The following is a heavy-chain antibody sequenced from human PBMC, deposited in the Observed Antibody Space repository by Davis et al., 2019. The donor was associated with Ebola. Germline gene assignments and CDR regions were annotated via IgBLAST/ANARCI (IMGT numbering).Heavy chain of an antibody. J-gene: IGHJ4*02. CDR1: GFTLSDQY. CDR2: ISSSGSTI. Sequence: GESLKISCAASGFTLSDQYMDWVRQAPGKGLEWVSYISSSGSTIYYADSVKGRFTISRDNAKNSLYLQMNSLRAEDTAVYYCARGNYYDSSGKGTGYDYWGQGTLVTVSS. D-gene: IGHD3-22*01. V-gene: IGHV3-11*04. CDR3: ARGNYYDSSGKGTGYDY.